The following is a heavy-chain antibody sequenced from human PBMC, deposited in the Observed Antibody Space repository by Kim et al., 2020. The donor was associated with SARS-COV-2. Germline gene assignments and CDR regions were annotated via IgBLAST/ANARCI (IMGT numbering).Heavy chain of an antibody. Sequence: TPSLKSRVTISVDTSKNQFSLKRSSVTAADPAVYYCARDHKSSWFNWFDPWGQGTLVTVSS. V-gene: IGHV4-59*01. D-gene: IGHD6-13*01. J-gene: IGHJ5*02. CDR3: ARDHKSSWFNWFDP.